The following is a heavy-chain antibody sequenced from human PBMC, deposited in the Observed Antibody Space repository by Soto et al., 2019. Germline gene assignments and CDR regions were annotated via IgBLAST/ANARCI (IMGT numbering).Heavy chain of an antibody. Sequence: ASVKVSFKASGYTFTGYYMHWLRQAPGQGLEWMGWINPNSGGTNYAQKFQGRVTMTRDTSISTAYMELSRLRSDDTAVYYCARDPYSSGWYDPYFDYWGQGTLVTVSS. J-gene: IGHJ4*02. D-gene: IGHD6-19*01. CDR1: GYTFTGYY. V-gene: IGHV1-2*02. CDR3: ARDPYSSGWYDPYFDY. CDR2: INPNSGGT.